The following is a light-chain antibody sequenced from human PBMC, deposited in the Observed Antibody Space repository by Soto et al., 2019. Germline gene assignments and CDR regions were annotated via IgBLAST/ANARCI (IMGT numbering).Light chain of an antibody. CDR1: QSVRSSY. Sequence: IVLMQSPDTLSLSPGERATLSCRASQSVRSSYLAWYQQNAGQAPRLLIYGASNRATGVPDRFSGSGSGTVFTLTISSLQSDDFAVYYCQQYLDWPRTFGQGTKVDIK. V-gene: IGKV3-15*01. J-gene: IGKJ1*01. CDR3: QQYLDWPRT. CDR2: GAS.